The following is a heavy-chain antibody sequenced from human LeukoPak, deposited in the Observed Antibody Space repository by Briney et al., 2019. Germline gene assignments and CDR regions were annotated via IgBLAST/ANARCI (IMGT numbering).Heavy chain of an antibody. V-gene: IGHV3-33*01. CDR3: ARSQSSSLIDY. CDR1: GFSFSAYG. Sequence: GGSLRLSCAASGFSFSAYGVHWVRQAPGKGLEWVAVIWYDGSSKDYADSVKGRFTLSRDNSKNTLYLQMNSLAVEDTAVYYCARSQSSSLIDYWGQGTLVTVSS. D-gene: IGHD6-13*01. CDR2: IWYDGSSK. J-gene: IGHJ4*02.